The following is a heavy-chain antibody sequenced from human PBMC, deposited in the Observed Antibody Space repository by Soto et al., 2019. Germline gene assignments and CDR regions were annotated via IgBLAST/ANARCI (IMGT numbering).Heavy chain of an antibody. Sequence: SETLSLTCTVSGGSISSYYWSWIRQPAGKGLEWIGRIYTSGSTNYNPSLKSRVTMSVDTSKNQFSLKLSSVTAADTAVYYCARDSGYCIGGSCYAGLNWFDPWGQGTLVTVSS. CDR3: ARDSGYCIGGSCYAGLNWFDP. D-gene: IGHD2-15*01. CDR2: IYTSGST. V-gene: IGHV4-4*07. CDR1: GGSISSYY. J-gene: IGHJ5*02.